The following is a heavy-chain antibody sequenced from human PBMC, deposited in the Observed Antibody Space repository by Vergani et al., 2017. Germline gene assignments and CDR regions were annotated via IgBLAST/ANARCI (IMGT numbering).Heavy chain of an antibody. Sequence: QVQLQQWGAGLLKPSETLSLTCAVYGGSFSGYYWSWIRQPPGKGLEWIGEINHSGSTNYNPSLKSRVTISVDTSKNQFSLKLSSVTAADTAVYYCARDQGIAAAGRRLFDPWGQGTLVTVSS. V-gene: IGHV4-34*01. CDR3: ARDQGIAAAGRRLFDP. CDR1: GGSFSGYY. CDR2: INHSGST. J-gene: IGHJ5*02. D-gene: IGHD6-13*01.